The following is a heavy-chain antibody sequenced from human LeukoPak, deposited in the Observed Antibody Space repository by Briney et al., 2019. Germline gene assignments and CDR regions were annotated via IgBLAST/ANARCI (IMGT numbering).Heavy chain of an antibody. CDR1: GYTFTSYA. D-gene: IGHD3-10*01. J-gene: IGHJ5*02. CDR2: INTNTGNP. CDR3: ARGPDYYGSGSYYNWFDP. V-gene: IGHV7-4-1*02. Sequence: GASVKVSCKASGYTFTSYAMNWVRQAPGQGLEWMGWINTNTGNPTYAQGFTGRFVFSLDTSVSTAYLQISSLKAGDTAVYYCARGPDYYGSGSYYNWFDPWGQGTLVTVSS.